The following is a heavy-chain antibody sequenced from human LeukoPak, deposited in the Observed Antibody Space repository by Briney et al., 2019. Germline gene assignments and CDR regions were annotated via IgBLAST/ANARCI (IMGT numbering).Heavy chain of an antibody. D-gene: IGHD3-10*01. CDR2: IYYSGST. CDR1: GGSISSSSYY. J-gene: IGHJ5*02. CDR3: ARQITMVRGVTVTDWFDP. V-gene: IGHV4-39*01. Sequence: SETLSLTCTVSGGSISSSSYYWGWIRQPPGKGLEWIGRIYYSGSTYYNPSLKSRVTISVDTSKNQFSLKLSSVTAADTAVYYCARQITMVRGVTVTDWFDPWGQGTLVTVSS.